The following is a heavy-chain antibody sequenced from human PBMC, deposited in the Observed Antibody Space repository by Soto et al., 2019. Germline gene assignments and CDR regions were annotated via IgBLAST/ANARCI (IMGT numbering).Heavy chain of an antibody. CDR3: ARDIVVVPAAPNYYYYYGMDV. CDR2: IYHSGST. D-gene: IGHD2-2*01. J-gene: IGHJ6*02. V-gene: IGHV4-4*02. Sequence: PSETLSLTCAVSGGSISSSNWWSWVRQPPGKGLEWIGEIYHSGSTNYNPSLKSRVTISVDKSKNQFSLKLSSVTAADTAVHYCARDIVVVPAAPNYYYYYGMDVWGQGTTVTVSS. CDR1: GGSISSSNW.